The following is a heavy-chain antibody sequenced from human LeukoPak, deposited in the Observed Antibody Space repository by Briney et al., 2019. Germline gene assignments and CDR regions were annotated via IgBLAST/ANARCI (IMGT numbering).Heavy chain of an antibody. D-gene: IGHD3-22*01. V-gene: IGHV3-48*03. CDR3: ARGYYYDSSGYSNWFDP. CDR2: ISSSGSTI. Sequence: PGGSLRLSCAASGFTFSSYGMNWVRQAPGKGLEWVSYISSSGSTIYYADSVKGRFTISRGNAKNSLYLQMNSLRAEDTAVYYCARGYYYDSSGYSNWFDPWGQGTLVTVSS. J-gene: IGHJ5*02. CDR1: GFTFSSYG.